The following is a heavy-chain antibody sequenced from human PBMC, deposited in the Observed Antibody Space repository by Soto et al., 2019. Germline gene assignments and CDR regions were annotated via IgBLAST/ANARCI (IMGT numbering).Heavy chain of an antibody. CDR3: ARDRIAAAVGYYGMDV. D-gene: IGHD6-13*01. CDR1: GCTLSSYA. Sequence: PXGSLRLSCAASGCTLSSYAMHWVRQAPGKGLEWVAVISYDGSNKYYADSVKGRFTISRDNSKNTLYLQMNSLRAEDTAVYYCARDRIAAAVGYYGMDVWGQGTTVTVS. V-gene: IGHV3-30-3*01. J-gene: IGHJ6*02. CDR2: ISYDGSNK.